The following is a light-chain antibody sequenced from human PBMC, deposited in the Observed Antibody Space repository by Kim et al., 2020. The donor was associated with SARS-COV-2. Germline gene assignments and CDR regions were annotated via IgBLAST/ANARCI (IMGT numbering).Light chain of an antibody. CDR2: DVR. Sequence: QSALTQPASVSVSPGQSITISCTGTSTDIGTYNYVSWYQQHPGKAPKVLLYDVRVRPSAVSDRFSGSKSGNTASLFISGLQPEDEADYYCSSFTTSTTWVFGGGTQLTVL. J-gene: IGLJ3*02. CDR1: STDIGTYNY. CDR3: SSFTTSTTWV. V-gene: IGLV2-14*01.